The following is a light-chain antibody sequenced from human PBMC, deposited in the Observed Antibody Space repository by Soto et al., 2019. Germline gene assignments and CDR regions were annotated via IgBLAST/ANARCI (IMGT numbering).Light chain of an antibody. Sequence: QSALTQPASVSASPGQSITISCTGISSDVDGYNYVSWYQHHPGKAPKLMIYAVTNRPSGVSNRFSGSKSGNTASLTISGLHADDDAHYYSSSYPSNTWVFRGGTKLTVL. CDR1: SSDVDGYNY. CDR2: AVT. V-gene: IGLV2-14*01. CDR3: SSYPSNTWV. J-gene: IGLJ3*02.